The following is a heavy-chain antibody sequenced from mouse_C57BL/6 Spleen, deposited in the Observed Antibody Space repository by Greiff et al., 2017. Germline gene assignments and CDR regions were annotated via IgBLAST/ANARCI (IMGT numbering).Heavy chain of an antibody. CDR2: ISGGGGNT. J-gene: IGHJ2*01. CDR3: ARHPTGTYYFDY. CDR1: RFTFSSYT. D-gene: IGHD4-1*02. Sequence: DVKLVESGGGLVKPGGSLKLSCAASRFTFSSYTMSWVRQTPEKRLVWVATISGGGGNTYYPDSVKGRFTISSDNAKNTLYLQMSSLRSEDTALYYCARHPTGTYYFDYWGQGTTLTVSS. V-gene: IGHV5-9*01.